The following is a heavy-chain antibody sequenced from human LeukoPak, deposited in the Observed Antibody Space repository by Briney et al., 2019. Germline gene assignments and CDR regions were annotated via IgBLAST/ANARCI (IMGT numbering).Heavy chain of an antibody. CDR1: GFTFSSYS. V-gene: IGHV3-21*01. J-gene: IGHJ4*02. Sequence: GVSLRLSCAASGFTFSSYSMNWVRQAPGKGLEWVSSISSSSSYIYYADSVKGRFTISRDNSKNTLYLQMGSLRAEDMAVYYCARGAYGDYYFDYWGQGTLVTVSS. D-gene: IGHD4-17*01. CDR3: ARGAYGDYYFDY. CDR2: ISSSSSYI.